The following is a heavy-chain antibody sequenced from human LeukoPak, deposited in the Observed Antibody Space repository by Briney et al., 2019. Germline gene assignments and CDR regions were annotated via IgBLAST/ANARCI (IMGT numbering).Heavy chain of an antibody. D-gene: IGHD2-15*01. CDR1: GYTFTSYG. Sequence: GASVKVSCKASGYTFTSYGISWMRQAPGQGLEWMGWISAYSGNTNYAQKLQGRVTMTTDTSTSTAYMELRSLRSDDTAVYYCARDLGGYYYYGMDVWGQGTTVTVSS. J-gene: IGHJ6*02. V-gene: IGHV1-18*01. CDR3: ARDLGGYYYYGMDV. CDR2: ISAYSGNT.